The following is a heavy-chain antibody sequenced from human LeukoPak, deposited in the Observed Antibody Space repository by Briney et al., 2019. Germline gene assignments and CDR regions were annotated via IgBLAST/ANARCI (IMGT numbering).Heavy chain of an antibody. CDR3: ATHIAVAGTSDY. J-gene: IGHJ4*02. CDR2: IIPIFGTP. V-gene: IGHV1-69*13. D-gene: IGHD6-19*01. Sequence: ASVKVSCKASGGTFSSYAISWVRQAPGQGLEWMGGIIPIFGTPNYAQKFQGRVTITADESTSTAYMELSSLRFEDTAVYYCATHIAVAGTSDYWGQGTLVTVSS. CDR1: GGTFSSYA.